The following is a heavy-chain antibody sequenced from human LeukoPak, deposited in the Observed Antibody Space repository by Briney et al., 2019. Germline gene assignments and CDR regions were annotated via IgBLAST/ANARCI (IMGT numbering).Heavy chain of an antibody. V-gene: IGHV3-66*01. Sequence: ETLSLTCTVSGGSISSSSYYCGWIRQPPGKGLEWVSVIYSGGSTYYADSVKGRFTISRDNSKNTLYLQMNSLRAEDTAVYYCARDPYWFDPWGQGTLVTVSS. CDR2: IYSGGST. CDR3: ARDPYWFDP. CDR1: GGSISSSSYY. J-gene: IGHJ5*02.